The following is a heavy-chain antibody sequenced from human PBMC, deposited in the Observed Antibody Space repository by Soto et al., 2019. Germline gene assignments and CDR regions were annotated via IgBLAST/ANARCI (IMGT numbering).Heavy chain of an antibody. CDR2: IQSGGPT. V-gene: IGHV3-66*01. CDR1: GLTVSSKY. CDR3: ARDDVLCDGGRCYGVPLDV. Sequence: GGSLRLSCAASGLTVSSKYMSWVRQAPGKGLEWVSLIQSGGPTYYADSVKGRFTISRDTSENTVHLQMDSLRAEDTAVYYCARDDVLCDGGRCYGVPLDVWGQGTTVTVSS. D-gene: IGHD2-15*01. J-gene: IGHJ6*02.